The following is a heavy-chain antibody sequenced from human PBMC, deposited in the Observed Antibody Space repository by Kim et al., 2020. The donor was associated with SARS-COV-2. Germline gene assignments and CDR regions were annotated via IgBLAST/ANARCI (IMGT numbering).Heavy chain of an antibody. Sequence: GGSLRLSCAASGFTFSSYDMHWVRQATGKGLEWVSAIGTAGDTYYPGSVKGRFTISRENAKNSLYLQMNSLRAGDTAVYYCAREGGYDFLNGMDVWGQGTTVTVSS. V-gene: IGHV3-13*01. CDR1: GFTFSSYD. D-gene: IGHD5-12*01. CDR2: IGTAGDT. J-gene: IGHJ6*02. CDR3: AREGGYDFLNGMDV.